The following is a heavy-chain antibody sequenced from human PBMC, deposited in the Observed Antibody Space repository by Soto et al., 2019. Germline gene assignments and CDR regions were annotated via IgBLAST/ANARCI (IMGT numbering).Heavy chain of an antibody. CDR2: IYYSGST. D-gene: IGHD4-17*01. CDR1: GGSVNNADYF. Sequence: QVRLEESGPGLVKPSETLSLICSASGGSVNNADYFWSWLRHHPENGLEWIGYIYYSGSTRYNPSFKTRATLSIDTSKNQFSLRLNSVTVADTAVYFCARDADYGGSRGGMDVWGRGTTVTVSS. CDR3: ARDADYGGSRGGMDV. J-gene: IGHJ6*02. V-gene: IGHV4-31*03.